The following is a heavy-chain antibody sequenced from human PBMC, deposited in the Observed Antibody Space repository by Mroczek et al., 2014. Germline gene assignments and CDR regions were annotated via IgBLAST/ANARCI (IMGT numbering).Heavy chain of an antibody. CDR2: ISYDGSNK. J-gene: IGHJ4*02. CDR1: GFTFSSYA. V-gene: IGHV3-30-3*01. CDR3: ARDMVITKITHEFDY. Sequence: QVQLVQSGGGVVQPGRSLRLSCAASGFTFSSYAMHWVRQAPGKGLEWVAVISYDGSNKYYADSVKGRFTISRDNSKNTLYLQMNSLRAEDTAVYYCARDMVITKITHEFDYVGPGNP. D-gene: IGHD3-22*01.